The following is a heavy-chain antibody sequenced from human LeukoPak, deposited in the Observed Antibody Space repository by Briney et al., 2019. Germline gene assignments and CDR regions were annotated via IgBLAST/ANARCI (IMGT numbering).Heavy chain of an antibody. J-gene: IGHJ4*02. CDR3: ARDRGRIVGALDH. D-gene: IGHD1-26*01. CDR1: GFTFSSYA. V-gene: IGHV3-30*04. CDR2: ISYDGSNK. Sequence: GRSLRLSCAASGFTFSSYAMHWVRQAPGKGLEWVAVISYDGSNKYYADSVKGRFTISRDNSKNTLYLQMNSLRAEDTAVYYCARDRGRIVGALDHWGQGTLVTVSS.